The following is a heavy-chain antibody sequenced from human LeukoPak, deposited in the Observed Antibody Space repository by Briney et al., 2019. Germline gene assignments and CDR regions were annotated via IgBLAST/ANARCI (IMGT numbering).Heavy chain of an antibody. D-gene: IGHD2-2*01. CDR2: ISGSGGST. Sequence: QSGGSLRLSCAASGFTFSSYAMSWVRQAPGKGLEWVSAISGSGGSTYYADSVKGRFTISRDNSKNTLYLQMNSLRAEDTAVYYCAKGHLPGYFDCSSTSCYPYYYGMDVWGQGTTVTVSS. J-gene: IGHJ6*02. CDR1: GFTFSSYA. V-gene: IGHV3-23*01. CDR3: AKGHLPGYFDCSSTSCYPYYYGMDV.